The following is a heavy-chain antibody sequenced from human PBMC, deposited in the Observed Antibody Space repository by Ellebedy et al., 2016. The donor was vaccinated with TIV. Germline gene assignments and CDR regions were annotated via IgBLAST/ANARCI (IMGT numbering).Heavy chain of an antibody. V-gene: IGHV3-23*01. CDR2: ISAGGDTT. J-gene: IGHJ4*02. Sequence: GESLKISCAGSTSTFRNYDFSWVRQAPGKGLEWVSVISAGGDTTYYADSVKGRFTISRDNSKNTLYLQMNSLRAEDTAVYYCEGSPSTGYWGQGTLVTVSS. D-gene: IGHD4-17*01. CDR1: TSTFRNYD. CDR3: EGSPSTGY.